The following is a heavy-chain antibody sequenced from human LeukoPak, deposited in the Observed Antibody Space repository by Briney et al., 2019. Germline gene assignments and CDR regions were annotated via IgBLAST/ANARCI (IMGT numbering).Heavy chain of an antibody. CDR3: AKDTYQLDYYYYYMDV. CDR1: GGSISSYY. CDR2: IYYSGST. Sequence: SETLSLTCTVSGGSISSYYWSWIRRPPGKGLEWIGYIYYSGSTNYNPSLKSRVTISVDTSKNQFSLELSSVTAADTAVYYCAKDTYQLDYYYYYMDVWGKGTTVTVSS. D-gene: IGHD1-1*01. V-gene: IGHV4-59*12. J-gene: IGHJ6*03.